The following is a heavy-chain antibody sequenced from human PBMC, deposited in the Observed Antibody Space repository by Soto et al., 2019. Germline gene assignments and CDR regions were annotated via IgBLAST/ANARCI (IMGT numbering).Heavy chain of an antibody. CDR3: ARQIYDSDTGPNFQYYFDS. D-gene: IGHD3-22*01. Sequence: LGESLKISCKGSGYSFAGYWITWVRQKPGKGLEWMGRIDPSDSQTYYSPSFRGHVTISVTKSITTVFLQWSSLRDSDTAMYYCARQIYDSDTGPNFQYYFDSWGQGTPFTVSS. CDR1: GYSFAGYW. V-gene: IGHV5-10-1*01. CDR2: IDPSDSQT. J-gene: IGHJ4*02.